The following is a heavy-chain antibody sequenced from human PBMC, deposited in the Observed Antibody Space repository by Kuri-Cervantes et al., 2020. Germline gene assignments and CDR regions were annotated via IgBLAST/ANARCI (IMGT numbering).Heavy chain of an antibody. J-gene: IGHJ4*02. CDR2: IYYTGST. V-gene: IGHV4-59*01. Sequence: SETLSLTCTVSGGSISGYFWSWIRQPPGKGLEWMGYIYYTGSTNYSPSLKSRVSISVDTSKNQFSLKLSSVTAADTAVYYCAGVSIAVAGTEIDYWGQGTLVTVSS. D-gene: IGHD6-19*01. CDR1: GGSISGYF. CDR3: AGVSIAVAGTEIDY.